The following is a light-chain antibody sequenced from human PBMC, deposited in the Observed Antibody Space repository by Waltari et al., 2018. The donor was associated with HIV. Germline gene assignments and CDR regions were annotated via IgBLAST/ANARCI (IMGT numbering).Light chain of an antibody. CDR3: QQRSNWPPGLT. CDR2: DAS. J-gene: IGKJ4*01. Sequence: DIVLTQSPATLSLSPGERATLSCRASQSVSSYLAWYQQKPGQAPRLLIYDASNRATGIPARFSGSRSGTDFTLTISSLEPEDFAVYFCQQRSNWPPGLTFGGGTKVEIK. CDR1: QSVSSY. V-gene: IGKV3-11*01.